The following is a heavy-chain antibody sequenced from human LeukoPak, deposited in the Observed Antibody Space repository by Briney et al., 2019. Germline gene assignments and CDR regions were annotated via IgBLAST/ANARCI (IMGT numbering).Heavy chain of an antibody. J-gene: IGHJ4*02. Sequence: SETLSLNCNVSGGSLSSFYWSWIRQPPGKGLEWIGYSYYSGSTNYNPSLKSRVTISVDTSKNQFSLKLSSVTAADTAVYYCASQGSDEGSDYWGQGTLVTVSS. D-gene: IGHD2-15*01. CDR1: GGSLSSFY. CDR3: ASQGSDEGSDY. V-gene: IGHV4-59*08. CDR2: SYYSGST.